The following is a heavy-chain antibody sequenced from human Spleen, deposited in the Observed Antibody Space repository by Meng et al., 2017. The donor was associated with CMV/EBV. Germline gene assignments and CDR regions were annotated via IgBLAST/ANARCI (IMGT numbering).Heavy chain of an antibody. CDR1: GHTLTELS. V-gene: IGHV1-18*01. CDR3: AREGNSGSYFDY. Sequence: QGQLVQSGAEVKKPGASVKVSCKVSGHTLTELSMHWVRQAPGKGLEWMGWISAYNGNTNYAQKLQGRVTMTTDTSTSTAYMELRSLRSDDTAVYYCAREGNSGSYFDYWGQGTLVTVPQ. CDR2: ISAYNGNT. D-gene: IGHD1-26*01. J-gene: IGHJ4*02.